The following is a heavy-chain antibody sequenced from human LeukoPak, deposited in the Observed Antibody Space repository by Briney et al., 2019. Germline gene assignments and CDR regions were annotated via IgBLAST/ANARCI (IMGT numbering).Heavy chain of an antibody. CDR2: ISGSGGST. D-gene: IGHD3-22*01. CDR1: GFTFSSYG. Sequence: PGGSLRLSCAASGFTFSSYGMSWVRQAPGKGLEWVSAISGSGGSTYYADSVKGRFTISRDNSKNTLYLQMNSLRAEDTAVYYCAKGSRAYYDSSGYYPIFDYWGQGTLVTVSS. V-gene: IGHV3-23*01. CDR3: AKGSRAYYDSSGYYPIFDY. J-gene: IGHJ4*02.